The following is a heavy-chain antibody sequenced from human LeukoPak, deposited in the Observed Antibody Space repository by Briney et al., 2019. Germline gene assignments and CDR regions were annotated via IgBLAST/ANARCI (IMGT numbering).Heavy chain of an antibody. CDR2: FYHSGST. Sequence: PSEILSLTCTVSGYYISDGYYWGWIRQPPGKGLEWIGSFYHSGSTYYNPSLKSRVTISVDTSKNQFSLKLSPVTAADTAVYYCARDPTGYCSSASCYTAYWGQGTPVTVSS. D-gene: IGHD2-2*02. CDR1: GYYISDGYY. CDR3: ARDPTGYCSSASCYTAY. J-gene: IGHJ4*02. V-gene: IGHV4-38-2*02.